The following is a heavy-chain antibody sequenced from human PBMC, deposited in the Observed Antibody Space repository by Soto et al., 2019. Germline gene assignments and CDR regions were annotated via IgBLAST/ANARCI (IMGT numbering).Heavy chain of an antibody. CDR1: VPSTSSSSYY. CDR3: ARHEATSVRGVSGSYNGMDV. Sequence: SDPLCQTCTASVPSTSSSSYYRLRLHQHQRRGLEWIGSIYYSGSTYYNPSLKSRVTISVDTSKNQFSLKLSSVTAADTAVYYCARHEATSVRGVSGSYNGMDVWGQGSTVT. V-gene: IGHV4-39*01. CDR2: IYYSGST. D-gene: IGHD3-10*01. J-gene: IGHJ6*02.